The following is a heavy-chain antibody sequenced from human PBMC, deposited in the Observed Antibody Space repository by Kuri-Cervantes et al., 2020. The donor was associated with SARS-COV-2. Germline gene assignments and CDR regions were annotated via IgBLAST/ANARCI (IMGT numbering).Heavy chain of an antibody. CDR3: ARDPTYYDFWSGYSRGNWFDP. V-gene: IGHV1-24*01. D-gene: IGHD3-3*01. Sequence: ASVKVSCKVSGYTLTELSMHWVRQAPGKGLEWMGGFDPEDGETIYAQKFQGRVTMTEDTSTDTAYMELSSLRSEDTAVYYCARDPTYYDFWSGYSRGNWFDPLGQGTLVTVSS. J-gene: IGHJ5*02. CDR1: GYTLTELS. CDR2: FDPEDGET.